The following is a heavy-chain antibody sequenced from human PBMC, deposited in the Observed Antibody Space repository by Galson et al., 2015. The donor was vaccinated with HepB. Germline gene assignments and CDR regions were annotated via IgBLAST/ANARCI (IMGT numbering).Heavy chain of an antibody. CDR1: GYTFTSYY. J-gene: IGHJ5*02. D-gene: IGHD6-6*01. V-gene: IGHV1-46*01. Sequence: SVKVSCKASGYTFTSYYMHWVRQAPGQGLEWMGIINPSGGSTSYAQKFQGRVTMTRDTSTSTVYMELSSLRSEDTAAYYCARDQGQYSSSLKNWFDPWGQGTLVTVSS. CDR3: ARDQGQYSSSLKNWFDP. CDR2: INPSGGST.